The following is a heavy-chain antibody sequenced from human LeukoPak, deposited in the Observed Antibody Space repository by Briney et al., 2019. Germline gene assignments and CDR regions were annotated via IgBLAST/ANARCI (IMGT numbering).Heavy chain of an antibody. J-gene: IGHJ4*02. CDR2: ISYDGSNK. CDR3: ARVSLSSSWLDY. V-gene: IGHV3-30*03. Sequence: QAGGSLRLSCAASGFTFSSYGMHWVRQAPGKGLEWVAVISYDGSNKYYADSVKGRFTISRDNSKNTLYLQMNSLRVEDTALYYCARVSLSSSWLDYWGQGTLVTVSS. D-gene: IGHD6-13*01. CDR1: GFTFSSYG.